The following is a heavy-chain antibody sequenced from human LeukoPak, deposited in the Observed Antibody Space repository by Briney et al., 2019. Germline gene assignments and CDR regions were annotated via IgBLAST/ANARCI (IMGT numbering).Heavy chain of an antibody. V-gene: IGHV3-48*04. CDR2: ISSSSSTI. CDR1: GFTFSSYS. Sequence: GGSLRLSCAASGFTFSSYSMNWVRQAPGKGLEWVSYISSSSSTIYYADSVKGRFTISRDNAKNSLYLQMNSLRAEDTAVYYCARDGLWFGELSYGMDVWGQGTRSPSP. D-gene: IGHD3-10*01. J-gene: IGHJ6*02. CDR3: ARDGLWFGELSYGMDV.